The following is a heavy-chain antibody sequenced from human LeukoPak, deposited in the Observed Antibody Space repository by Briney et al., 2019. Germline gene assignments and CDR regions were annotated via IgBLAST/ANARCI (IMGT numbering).Heavy chain of an antibody. D-gene: IGHD3-10*01. CDR3: AKDLSLLDWFGEPDAFDF. CDR2: ISYNENT. Sequence: PSESLSLTCTVSGGSISSSSYFWGWIRQPPGKGLEWIGSISYNENTYSNPSLKSRVTISIDTSKTHSSLKLSSMTAADTAVYYCAKDLSLLDWFGEPDAFDFWGQGTMVTVSS. V-gene: IGHV4-39*07. J-gene: IGHJ3*01. CDR1: GGSISSSSYF.